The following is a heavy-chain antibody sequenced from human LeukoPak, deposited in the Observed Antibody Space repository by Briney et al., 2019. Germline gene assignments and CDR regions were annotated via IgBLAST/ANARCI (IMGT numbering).Heavy chain of an antibody. Sequence: SETLSLTCTVSGGSISSSSYYWGWIRQPPGKGLEWIGSIYYSGSTYYNPSLKSRVTISVDTSKNQFSPKLTSVTAADTAVYFCASERVTTGGYWGQAARPGLNYWGQGTLVTVSS. D-gene: IGHD4-17*01. CDR2: IYYSGST. CDR1: GGSISSSSYY. CDR3: ASERVTTGGYWGQAARPGLNY. J-gene: IGHJ4*02. V-gene: IGHV4-39*07.